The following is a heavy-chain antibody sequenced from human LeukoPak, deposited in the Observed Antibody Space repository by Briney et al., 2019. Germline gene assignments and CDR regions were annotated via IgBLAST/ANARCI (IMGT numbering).Heavy chain of an antibody. V-gene: IGHV1-8*01. D-gene: IGHD3-3*01. CDR3: ARGEEYYGFWSGYHLYYFDY. J-gene: IGHJ4*02. CDR2: MNPNSGNT. CDR1: GYTFTSYD. Sequence: ASVKVSCKASGYTFTSYDINWVRQATGQGLEWMGWMNPNSGNTGYAQKFQGRVTMTRNTSISTAYMELSSLRSEDTAVYYCARGEEYYGFWSGYHLYYFDYWGQGTLVTVSS.